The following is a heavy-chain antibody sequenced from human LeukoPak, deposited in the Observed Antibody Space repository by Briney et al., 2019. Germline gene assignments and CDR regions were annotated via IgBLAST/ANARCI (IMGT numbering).Heavy chain of an antibody. CDR2: IYYSGST. J-gene: IGHJ4*02. CDR1: GGSLSSYY. Sequence: SETLSLTCTVSGGSLSSYYWSWIRQPPGKGLEWIGYIYYSGSTNYNPSLKSRVTISVDTSKDQFSLKLSSVTAAATAVYYCARGRVSYYFDYWGQGTLVTVSS. CDR3: ARGRVSYYFDY. D-gene: IGHD5/OR15-5a*01. V-gene: IGHV4-59*01.